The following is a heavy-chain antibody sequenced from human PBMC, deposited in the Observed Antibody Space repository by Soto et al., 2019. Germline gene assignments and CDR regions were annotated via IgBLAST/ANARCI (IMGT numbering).Heavy chain of an antibody. D-gene: IGHD2-2*01. CDR3: ARLQGSSTSLEIYYYYYYGMEV. J-gene: IGHJ6*02. V-gene: IGHV1-69*01. Sequence: QVQLVQSGAEVKKPGSSVKVSCKASGGTFSSYAISWVRQAPGQGLEWMGGIIPISGTANYAQKFQGRVTITADESTSTAYMELSSLTSEHTAVYYCARLQGSSTSLEIYYYYYYGMEVWGQWTTVTVSS. CDR1: GGTFSSYA. CDR2: IIPISGTA.